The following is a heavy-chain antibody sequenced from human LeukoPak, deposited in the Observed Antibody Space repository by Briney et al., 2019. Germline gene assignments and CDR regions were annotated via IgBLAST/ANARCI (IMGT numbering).Heavy chain of an antibody. Sequence: GGSLRLSCVASGFTLNSYWMTWVRQAPGKGLEWVSAISNNGGYTYYADSVQGRFTISRDNSKSTLCLQMNSRRAEDTAVYYCAKQLGSCGDGSCYSPYWGQGTLVTVSS. CDR2: ISNNGGYT. CDR3: AKQLGSCGDGSCYSPY. J-gene: IGHJ4*02. CDR1: GFTLNSYW. V-gene: IGHV3-23*01. D-gene: IGHD2-15*01.